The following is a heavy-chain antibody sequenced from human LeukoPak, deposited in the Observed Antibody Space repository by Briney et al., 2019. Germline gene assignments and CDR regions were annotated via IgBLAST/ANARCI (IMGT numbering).Heavy chain of an antibody. J-gene: IGHJ4*02. Sequence: SWIRQHPGKGLEWIGYIYYSGSTYYNPSLKSRVTISVDTSKNQFSLKLSSVTAADTAVYYCAREGGFYRPLDYSGQGTVVTVSS. V-gene: IGHV4-31*02. CDR3: AREGGFYRPLDY. D-gene: IGHD3-3*01. CDR2: IYYSGST.